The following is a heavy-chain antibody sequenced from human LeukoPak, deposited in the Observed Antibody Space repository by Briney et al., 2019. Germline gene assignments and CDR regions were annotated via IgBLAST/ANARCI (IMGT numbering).Heavy chain of an antibody. CDR2: ISSSSSYT. CDR3: VREGYYGSGSYRGGWFDP. V-gene: IGHV3-11*06. D-gene: IGHD3-10*01. J-gene: IGHJ5*02. CDR1: GFTFSDYY. Sequence: GGSLRLSCAASGFTFSDYYMSWIRQAPGKGLEWVSYISSSSSYTNYADSVKGRFTISRDNAKNSLHLQMNSLRAEDTAVYYCVREGYYGSGSYRGGWFDPWGQGTLVTVSS.